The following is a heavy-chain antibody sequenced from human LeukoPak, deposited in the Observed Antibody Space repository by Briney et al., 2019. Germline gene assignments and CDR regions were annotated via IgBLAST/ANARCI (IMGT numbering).Heavy chain of an antibody. J-gene: IGHJ4*02. CDR1: GFTFSNAW. CDR2: ISGSGGST. D-gene: IGHD1-14*01. Sequence: PGGSLRLSCAASGFTFSNAWMNWVRQAPGEGLEWVSTISGSGGSTFYADSVKGRFTISRDNSKNTLYLQMNSLRAEDTAVYYCAKEPTGYYFDYWGQGTLVTVSS. CDR3: AKEPTGYYFDY. V-gene: IGHV3-23*01.